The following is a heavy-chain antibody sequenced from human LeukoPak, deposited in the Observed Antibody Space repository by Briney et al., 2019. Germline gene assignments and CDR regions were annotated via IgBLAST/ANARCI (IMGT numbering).Heavy chain of an antibody. CDR3: AKDQRRDDYGDYVYYYYGMDV. Sequence: GGSLRPSCAASGFTFSSYGMHWVRQAPGKGLEWVAVISYDGSNKYYADSVKGRFTISRDNSKNTLYLQMNSLRAEDTAVYYCAKDQRRDDYGDYVYYYYGMDVWGQGTTVTVSS. CDR2: ISYDGSNK. D-gene: IGHD4-17*01. V-gene: IGHV3-30*18. CDR1: GFTFSSYG. J-gene: IGHJ6*02.